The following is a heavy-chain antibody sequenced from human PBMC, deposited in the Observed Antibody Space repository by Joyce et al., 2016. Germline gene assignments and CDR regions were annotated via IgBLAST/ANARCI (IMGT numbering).Heavy chain of an antibody. V-gene: IGHV3-66*01. J-gene: IGHJ4*02. CDR2: LYGSGHT. D-gene: IGHD3-3*01. CDR1: GFAVSTNY. CDR3: ARGFPSRLDPYYFDY. Sequence: EVQLVESGGDLVQPGGSLRVSCAASGFAVSTNYMIWVRQAPGKGLEWVSILYGSGHTFYADSVKGRFTISRDNSKNTLYLQMNSLRAEDTAVYYCARGFPSRLDPYYFDYWGQGTLVTVSS.